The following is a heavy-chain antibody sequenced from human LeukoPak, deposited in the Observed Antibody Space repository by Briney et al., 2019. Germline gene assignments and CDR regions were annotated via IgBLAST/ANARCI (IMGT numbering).Heavy chain of an antibody. D-gene: IGHD4-17*01. CDR2: ISSSSSYI. Sequence: PGGSLRLSCAASGFTFSSYSMNWVRQAPGKGLEWVSSISSSSSYIYYADSVKGRFTISRVNAKNSLYLQMNSLRAEDTAVYYCAREWSAHYVAFDIWGQGTMVTVSS. CDR3: AREWSAHYVAFDI. V-gene: IGHV3-21*01. J-gene: IGHJ3*02. CDR1: GFTFSSYS.